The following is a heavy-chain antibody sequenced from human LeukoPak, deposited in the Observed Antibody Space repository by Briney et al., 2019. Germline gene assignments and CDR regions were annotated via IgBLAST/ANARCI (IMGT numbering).Heavy chain of an antibody. CDR3: ARDPRPYDYSNYNWFDP. D-gene: IGHD4-11*01. CDR1: GGTFSSYA. Sequence: GASVKVSCKASGGTFSSYAISWVRQAPGQGLEWMGGIIPIFGTANYAQKFQGRVTITTDESTSTAYMELSSLRSEDTAVYYCARDPRPYDYSNYNWFDPWGQGTLVTVSS. V-gene: IGHV1-69*05. CDR2: IIPIFGTA. J-gene: IGHJ5*02.